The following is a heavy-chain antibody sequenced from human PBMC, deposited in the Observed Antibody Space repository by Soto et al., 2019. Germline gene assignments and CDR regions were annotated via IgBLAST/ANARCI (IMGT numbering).Heavy chain of an antibody. CDR1: GGSISSADYY. Sequence: QVQLQESGPGLVKPSQTLSLTCTVSGGSISSADYYWSWIRQPPGKGLEWIGYFHSSGATYKDPSLKSLVTISVDTSKNQIALKLDSVTAADTAVYYCASIWFGDFDYWGHGTLVTGSS. CDR3: ASIWFGDFDY. J-gene: IGHJ4*01. V-gene: IGHV4-30-4*01. CDR2: FHSSGAT. D-gene: IGHD3-10*01.